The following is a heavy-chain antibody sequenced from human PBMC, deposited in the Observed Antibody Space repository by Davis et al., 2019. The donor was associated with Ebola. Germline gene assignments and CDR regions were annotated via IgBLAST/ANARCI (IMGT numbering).Heavy chain of an antibody. J-gene: IGHJ4*02. CDR2: LYSGGSA. CDR1: GFTFSTYS. Sequence: GESLKISCAASGFTFSTYSMKWVRQAPGKGLEWVAVLYSGGSAYYADSVRGRFTISRDNSKNTVYLQMNNLRAEDTAVYYCARELSAFSGYYVWGQGTLVTVSS. CDR3: ARELSAFSGYYV. D-gene: IGHD3-22*01. V-gene: IGHV3-66*01.